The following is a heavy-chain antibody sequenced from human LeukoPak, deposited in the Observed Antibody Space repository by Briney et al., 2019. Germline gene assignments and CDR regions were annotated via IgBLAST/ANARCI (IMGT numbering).Heavy chain of an antibody. CDR1: GFTVSSTY. D-gene: IGHD3-22*01. CDR2: IYSGGNI. V-gene: IGHV3-53*01. Sequence: PGGSLRLSCAASGFTVSSTYMSWVRQAPGKGLEWVSVIYSGGNIYYIESVKGRFTISRDTSNNTLYLQMKSLRAEDTAVYYCAKRVIIRYYFDSWGQGTLVTVSS. J-gene: IGHJ4*02. CDR3: AKRVIIRYYFDS.